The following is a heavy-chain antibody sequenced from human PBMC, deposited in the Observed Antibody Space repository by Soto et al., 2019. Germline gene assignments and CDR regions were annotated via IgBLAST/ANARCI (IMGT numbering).Heavy chain of an antibody. CDR2: IRGSAGNA. CDR3: AKHLWFGESVFDP. CDR1: GFTFSSYG. Sequence: EVHLLESGGGLVQPGGSLRLSCAGTGFTFSSYGMSWVRQAPGKGLEWVSTIRGSAGNANYADSVKGRFTISRAESTNTVHLQMNSLRPDDTAVYYCAKHLWFGESVFDPWGQGTLVVVSS. J-gene: IGHJ5*02. D-gene: IGHD3-10*01. V-gene: IGHV3-23*01.